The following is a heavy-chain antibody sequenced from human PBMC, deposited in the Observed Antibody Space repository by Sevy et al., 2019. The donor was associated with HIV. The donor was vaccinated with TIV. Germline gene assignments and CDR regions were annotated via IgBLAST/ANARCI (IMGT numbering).Heavy chain of an antibody. CDR2: IYYSGST. CDR1: GGSISSYY. D-gene: IGHD5-18*01. J-gene: IGHJ3*02. CDR3: ARHYPVPGYSYGRGAFDI. Sequence: SETLSLTCTVSGGSISSYYWSWIRQPPGKGLEWIGYIYYSGSTNYNPSLKSRVTISVDTSKNQFSLKLGSVTAADTAVYYCARHYPVPGYSYGRGAFDIWGQGTMVTVSS. V-gene: IGHV4-59*01.